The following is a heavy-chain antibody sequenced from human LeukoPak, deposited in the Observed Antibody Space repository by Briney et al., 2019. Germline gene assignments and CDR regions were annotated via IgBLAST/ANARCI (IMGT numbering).Heavy chain of an antibody. D-gene: IGHD6-19*01. Sequence: LVASVKVSCKTSGYTFINYGFSWVRQAPGQGLEWMGWISAYNGNTNYAQNLQGRVTMSTDTPTSTAYMELRGLRSDDTAVYYCARDWQSFYGSGWTLDYWGQGTLVTVSS. J-gene: IGHJ4*02. V-gene: IGHV1-18*01. CDR1: GYTFINYG. CDR3: ARDWQSFYGSGWTLDY. CDR2: ISAYNGNT.